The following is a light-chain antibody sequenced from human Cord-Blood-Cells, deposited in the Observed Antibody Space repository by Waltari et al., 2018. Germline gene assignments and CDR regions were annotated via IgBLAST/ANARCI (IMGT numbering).Light chain of an antibody. CDR3: QQYNSYSYT. J-gene: IGKJ2*01. Sequence: DIQMTQSPSTLSASVGDRVTITCRASPSISSWVAWYQQQPGKAPKLLIYKASSLESGVPSRFSGSGSGTEFTLTISSLQPDDFATYYCQQYNSYSYTFGQGTKLEIK. CDR2: KAS. V-gene: IGKV1-5*03. CDR1: PSISSW.